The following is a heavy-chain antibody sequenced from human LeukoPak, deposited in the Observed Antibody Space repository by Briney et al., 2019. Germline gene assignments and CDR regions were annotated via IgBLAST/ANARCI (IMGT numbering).Heavy chain of an antibody. V-gene: IGHV3-53*01. Sequence: PGGSLRLSCEASGFTVISNYMSWVRQAPGKGLEWVSVIYSGGSTYYADSVKGRFTISRDDSKNTLYLQMNSLRAEDTAVYYCARSRHGYDYGDYREFDYWGQGTLVTVSS. D-gene: IGHD4-17*01. CDR2: IYSGGST. CDR1: GFTVISNY. CDR3: ARSRHGYDYGDYREFDY. J-gene: IGHJ4*02.